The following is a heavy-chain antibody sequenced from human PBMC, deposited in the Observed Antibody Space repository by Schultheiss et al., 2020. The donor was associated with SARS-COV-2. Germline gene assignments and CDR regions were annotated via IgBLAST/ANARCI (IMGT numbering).Heavy chain of an antibody. D-gene: IGHD2-2*01. V-gene: IGHV4-59*01. CDR1: GGSISSYY. Sequence: SETLSLTCTVSGGSISSYYWSWIRQPPGKGLEWIGRIYASGSTNYNPSLKSRVTILVDTSKNQFSLNLSSVTAADTAVYYCARVSCSSTSCNQFDPWGQGTLVTVSS. CDR3: ARVSCSSTSCNQFDP. CDR2: IYASGST. J-gene: IGHJ5*02.